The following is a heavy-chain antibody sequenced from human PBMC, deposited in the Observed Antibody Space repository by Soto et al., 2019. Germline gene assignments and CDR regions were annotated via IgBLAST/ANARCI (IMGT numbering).Heavy chain of an antibody. CDR2: IYYSGST. CDR3: SRGHIERYFVWLNAPPPDLFDP. V-gene: IGHV4-39*01. CDR1: GGSISSSSYY. D-gene: IGHD3-9*01. Sequence: SETRSLTCTVSGGSISSSSYYWGWIRQPPGKGLEWIGSIYYSGSTYYNPSLKSRVTISVDTSKNQFSLKLSSVTAADTAVYDCSRGHIERYFVWLNAPPPDLFDPWGQGTLVIVSS. J-gene: IGHJ5*02.